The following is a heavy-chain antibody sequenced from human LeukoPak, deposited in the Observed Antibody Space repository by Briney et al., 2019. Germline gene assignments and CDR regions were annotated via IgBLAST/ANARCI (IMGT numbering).Heavy chain of an antibody. Sequence: PGGSLRLSCAASGFTVSAYAMAWVRQAPGKGLEWVSTIYDDNTYYADSVKGRFATSTDNSKNTLYLQMNSLRVEDTAVYFCAARKVRGAWFYLDYWGQGTLVTVSS. CDR2: IYDDNT. CDR3: AARKVRGAWFYLDY. J-gene: IGHJ4*02. D-gene: IGHD3-10*01. CDR1: GFTVSAYA. V-gene: IGHV3-23*01.